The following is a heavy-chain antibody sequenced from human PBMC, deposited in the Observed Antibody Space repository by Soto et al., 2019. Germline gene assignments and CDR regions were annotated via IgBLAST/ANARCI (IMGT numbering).Heavy chain of an antibody. CDR1: GFTFSSYS. J-gene: IGHJ4*02. CDR3: ARDEIVVPAAIGNYFDY. Sequence: EVQLVESGGGLVQPGGSLRLYCAASGFTFSSYSMNWVRQAPGKGLEWVSYISSSSITIYYADSVKGRFTISRDNAKNSLYLQMNSLRAEDTAVYYCARDEIVVPAAIGNYFDYWGQGTLVTVSS. V-gene: IGHV3-48*01. D-gene: IGHD2-2*02. CDR2: ISSSSITI.